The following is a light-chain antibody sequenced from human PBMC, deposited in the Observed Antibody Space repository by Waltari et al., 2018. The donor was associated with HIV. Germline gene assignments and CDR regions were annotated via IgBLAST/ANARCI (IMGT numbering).Light chain of an antibody. V-gene: IGLV2-11*01. CDR3: CSYAGSYSYV. J-gene: IGLJ1*01. CDR2: DVT. CDR1: TSVVGGYDS. Sequence: QSALTQPRSVSGSPGQSATASCTKPTSVVGGYDSVSWYQQHPGKAPNLIIYDVTTRPSGVPGRFAGSRSGDTASLTISGLQADDEADYYCCSYAGSYSYVFGAGTRVIVL.